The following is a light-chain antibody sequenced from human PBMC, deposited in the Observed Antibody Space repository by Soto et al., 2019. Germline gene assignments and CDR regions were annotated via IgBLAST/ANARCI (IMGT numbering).Light chain of an antibody. J-gene: IGKJ5*01. Sequence: IVRTQAPGTLSLSPGEMATLSFGASQSVSSSYLAWYQQKPGQSPRLLIYGASSRATGIPDRFSGSGSGTDFTLTISRLEPEDFAVYYCQQYGSSPITFGQGTRLEIK. V-gene: IGKV3-20*01. CDR3: QQYGSSPIT. CDR1: QSVSSSY. CDR2: GAS.